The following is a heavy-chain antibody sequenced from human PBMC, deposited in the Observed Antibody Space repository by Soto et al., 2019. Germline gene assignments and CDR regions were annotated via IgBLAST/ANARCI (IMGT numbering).Heavy chain of an antibody. V-gene: IGHV4-59*08. CDR3: ARQGDIVVVPAAHFDY. Sequence: PSETLSLTCTVSGGSISSYYWSWIRQPPGKGLEWIGYIYYSGSTNYNPSLKSRVTISVDTSKNQFSLKLSSVTAADTAVYYCARQGDIVVVPAAHFDYWGQGTLVTVSS. D-gene: IGHD2-2*01. CDR2: IYYSGST. J-gene: IGHJ4*02. CDR1: GGSISSYY.